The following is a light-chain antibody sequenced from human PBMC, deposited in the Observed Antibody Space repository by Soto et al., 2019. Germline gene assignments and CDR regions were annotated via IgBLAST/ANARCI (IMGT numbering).Light chain of an antibody. Sequence: AIQMTQSPSSLSASVGARVPITCRASQDIRNVLGWFQQKPGKAPKLLISAASFLQSGVPSRFSGSGSGTDFTLTISSLQPDDFATYYCQQYSGDSRTFGQGTKVDIK. J-gene: IGKJ1*01. CDR3: QQYSGDSRT. CDR2: AAS. V-gene: IGKV1-6*01. CDR1: QDIRNV.